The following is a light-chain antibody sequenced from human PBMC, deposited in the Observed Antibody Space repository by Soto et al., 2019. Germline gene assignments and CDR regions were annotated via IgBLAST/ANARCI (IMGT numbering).Light chain of an antibody. CDR1: SGHNSHA. CDR2: LNSDGSH. CDR3: QTWSTDIRV. V-gene: IGLV4-69*01. J-gene: IGLJ3*02. Sequence: QAVVTQPPSASASLGASVKLTCTLSSGHNSHAIAWHQQQPEKGPRYLMKLNSDGSHSKGDGIPDRFSGSSSGAERYLTISSLQSEDEADYYCQTWSTDIRVFGGGTKLTVL.